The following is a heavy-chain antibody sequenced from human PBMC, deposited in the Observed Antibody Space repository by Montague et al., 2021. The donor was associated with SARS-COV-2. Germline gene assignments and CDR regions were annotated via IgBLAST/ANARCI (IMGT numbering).Heavy chain of an antibody. CDR1: GFTFSSYA. CDR3: ATDPDDYSYYGAFDS. D-gene: IGHD4-11*01. Sequence: SLRLSCAASGFTFSSYAMHWVRQAPGKGLEWVAVISYDGINKYYADSVKGRFTISRDNSKNTLYLQMNSLRGEGTAVYYCATDPDDYSYYGAFDSWGQGTLVTVSS. V-gene: IGHV3-30-3*01. J-gene: IGHJ4*02. CDR2: ISYDGINK.